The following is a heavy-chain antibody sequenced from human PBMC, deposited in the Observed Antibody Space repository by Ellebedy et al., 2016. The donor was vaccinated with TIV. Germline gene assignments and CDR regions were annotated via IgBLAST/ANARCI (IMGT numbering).Heavy chain of an antibody. J-gene: IGHJ5*02. D-gene: IGHD2-15*01. CDR2: IWYDGSNK. Sequence: GESLKISCAASGFTFSSYGMHWVRQAPGKGLEWVAVIWYDGSNKYYADSVKGRFTISRDNSKNTLYLQMNGLRAEDTAVYYCARNRIVVVDRRQRNWFDPWGQGTLVTVSS. CDR1: GFTFSSYG. CDR3: ARNRIVVVDRRQRNWFDP. V-gene: IGHV3-33*01.